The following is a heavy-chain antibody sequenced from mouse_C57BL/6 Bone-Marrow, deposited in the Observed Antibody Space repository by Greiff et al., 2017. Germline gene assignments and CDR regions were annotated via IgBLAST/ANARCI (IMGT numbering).Heavy chain of an antibody. D-gene: IGHD2-3*01. CDR3: ARGGWLLSFDY. CDR2: ISNGGGST. J-gene: IGHJ2*01. V-gene: IGHV5-12*01. CDR1: GFTFSDYY. Sequence: EVNVVESGGGLVQPGGSLKLSCAASGFTFSDYYMYWVRQTPEKRLEWVAYISNGGGSTYYPDTVKGRFTISRDNAKNTLYLQMSRLKSEDTAMYYCARGGWLLSFDYWGQGTTLTVSS.